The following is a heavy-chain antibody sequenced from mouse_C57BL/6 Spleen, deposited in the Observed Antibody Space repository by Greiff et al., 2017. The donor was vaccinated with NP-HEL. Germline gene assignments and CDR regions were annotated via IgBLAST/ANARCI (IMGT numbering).Heavy chain of an antibody. V-gene: IGHV2-2*01. CDR3: ARSLLLRYFDV. J-gene: IGHJ1*03. CDR2: IWSGGST. Sequence: VQLQQSGPGLVQPSQSLSITCTVSGFSLTSYGVHWVRQSPGKGLEWLGVIWSGGSTDYNAAFISRLSISKDNSKSQVFFKMNSLQADDTAIYYCARSLLLRYFDVWGTGTTVTVSS. CDR1: GFSLTSYG. D-gene: IGHD1-1*01.